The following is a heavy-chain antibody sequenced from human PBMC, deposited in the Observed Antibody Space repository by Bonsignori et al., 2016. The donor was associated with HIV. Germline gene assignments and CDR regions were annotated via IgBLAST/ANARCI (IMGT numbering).Heavy chain of an antibody. CDR3: AKTKXMVAYGFFDS. V-gene: IGHV4-39*01. J-gene: IGHJ4*02. D-gene: IGHD5-18*01. CDR1: YGSVSSTNHY. Sequence: QVQLQESGPGLVKPSETLSLICNVSYGSVSSTNHYWAWIRQPPGKGLEWIGSVYFNGRTSYNPSLKSRLTISVDASKNQFSLKLTSVTAADTAVYYCAKTKXMVAYGFFDSWGQGTLVPVS. CDR2: VYFNGRT.